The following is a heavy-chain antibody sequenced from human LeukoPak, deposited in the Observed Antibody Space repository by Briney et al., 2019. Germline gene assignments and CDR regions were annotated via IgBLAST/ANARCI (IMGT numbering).Heavy chain of an antibody. V-gene: IGHV1-69*13. J-gene: IGHJ6*02. CDR1: GGTFSSYA. CDR2: IIPIFGTA. Sequence: GASVKVSCKASGGTFSSYAISWVRQAPGQGLEWMGGIIPIFGTANYAQKFQGRVTITADESTSTAYMELSSLRSEDTAVYYCARLTGRGYSYGLSYYGMDVWGQGTTVTVSS. D-gene: IGHD5-18*01. CDR3: ARLTGRGYSYGLSYYGMDV.